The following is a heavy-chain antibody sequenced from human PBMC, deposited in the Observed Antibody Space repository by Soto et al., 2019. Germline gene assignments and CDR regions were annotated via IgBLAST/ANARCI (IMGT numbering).Heavy chain of an antibody. Sequence: GGSLRLSCAASGFSLDGYAMIWGRQPPGKGLEWVSGISWNSGNIDYADSVKGRFTISRDNAKNSLYLQMNSLRAEDTALYYSVKVPTYSGSQRGFDPWGQGTMGTVSS. CDR2: ISWNSGNI. J-gene: IGHJ5*02. V-gene: IGHV3-9*01. CDR3: VKVPTYSGSQRGFDP. CDR1: GFSLDGYA. D-gene: IGHD6-6*01.